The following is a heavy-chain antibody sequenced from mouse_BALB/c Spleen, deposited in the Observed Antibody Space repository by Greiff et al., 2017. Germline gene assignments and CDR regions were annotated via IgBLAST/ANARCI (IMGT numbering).Heavy chain of an antibody. V-gene: IGHV5-6*01. D-gene: IGHD2-2*01. CDR2: ISSGGSYT. J-gene: IGHJ3*01. Sequence: EVQVVESGGDLVKPGGSLKLSCAASGFTFSSYGMSWVRQTPDKRLEWVATISSGGSYTYYPDSVEGRFTISRDNAKNTLYLQMSSLKSEDTAMYYCARFYYGYSYWGEGTLVTVSA. CDR1: GFTFSSYG. CDR3: ARFYYGYSY.